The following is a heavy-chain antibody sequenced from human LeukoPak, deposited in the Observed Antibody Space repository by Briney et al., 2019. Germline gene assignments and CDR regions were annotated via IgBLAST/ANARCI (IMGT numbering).Heavy chain of an antibody. J-gene: IGHJ4*02. CDR3: AKTPGIAAAGTDYFDY. V-gene: IGHV3-23*01. CDR2: ISGSGGSA. Sequence: GGSLRLSCAASGFTFSSYAMSWVRQAPGKGLEWVSAISGSGGSAYYADSVKGRFTISRDNSKNTLYLQMNSLRAEDTAVYYCAKTPGIAAAGTDYFDYWGQGTLVTVSS. D-gene: IGHD6-13*01. CDR1: GFTFSSYA.